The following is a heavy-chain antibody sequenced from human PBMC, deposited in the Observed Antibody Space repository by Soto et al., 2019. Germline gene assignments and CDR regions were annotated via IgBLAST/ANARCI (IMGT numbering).Heavy chain of an antibody. Sequence: QVQLQQWGAGLLKPSETLSLTCAVYGGSISGYYWTWIRQPPGTGLEWIGEINHSGRTNYKPSLKSRVTISVDTSKNQFSLKLTSVTAADTAVYYCARDKITGLFDYWGQGTLVTVSP. J-gene: IGHJ4*02. V-gene: IGHV4-34*01. CDR2: INHSGRT. CDR1: GGSISGYY. CDR3: ARDKITGLFDY. D-gene: IGHD2-8*02.